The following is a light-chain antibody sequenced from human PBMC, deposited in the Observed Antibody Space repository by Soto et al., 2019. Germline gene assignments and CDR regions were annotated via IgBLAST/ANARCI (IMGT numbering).Light chain of an antibody. J-gene: IGKJ4*01. Sequence: EIVMTQSPATLSVSPGERATLSRRASQSVNIYLAWYQQKPGQAPRLLIFGATYRATGIPARFSGSGSGTEFNLTISSLQSEDFGVYFCQQYDDWLRLTFGGGTKVDIK. CDR2: GAT. V-gene: IGKV3D-15*01. CDR3: QQYDDWLRLT. CDR1: QSVNIY.